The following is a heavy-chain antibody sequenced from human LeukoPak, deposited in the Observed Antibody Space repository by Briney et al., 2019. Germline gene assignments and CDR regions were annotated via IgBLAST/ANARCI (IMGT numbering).Heavy chain of an antibody. Sequence: GGSLRLSCAASGFTFRNYAMHWVRLAPGKGLEWVAVSSYDGSNKYYTDSVKGRFTISRDNAKNSLYLQMNSLRAEDTAVYYCASSPNPIQAVAGSDDAFDIWGQGTMVTVSS. CDR1: GFTFRNYA. CDR3: ASSPNPIQAVAGSDDAFDI. CDR2: SSYDGSNK. D-gene: IGHD6-19*01. J-gene: IGHJ3*02. V-gene: IGHV3-30-3*01.